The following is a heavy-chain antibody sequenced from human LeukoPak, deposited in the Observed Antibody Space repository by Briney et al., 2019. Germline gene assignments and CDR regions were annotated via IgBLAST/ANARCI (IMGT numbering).Heavy chain of an antibody. D-gene: IGHD6-13*01. CDR3: AKISSSWYSVKDDAFDI. J-gene: IGHJ3*02. CDR1: GFTFSSYA. Sequence: GGSLRLSCAASGFTFSSYAMSWVRQAPGKGLEWVSAISGSGGSTYYADSVKGRFTISRDNSKNTLYLQMNSLRAEDTAVCYCAKISSSWYSVKDDAFDIWGQGTMVTVSS. V-gene: IGHV3-23*01. CDR2: ISGSGGST.